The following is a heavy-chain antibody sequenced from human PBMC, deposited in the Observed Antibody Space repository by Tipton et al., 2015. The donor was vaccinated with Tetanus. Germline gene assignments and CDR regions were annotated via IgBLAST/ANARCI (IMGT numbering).Heavy chain of an antibody. CDR1: GGSINSGTFY. CDR3: ARTAVNWFDP. J-gene: IGHJ5*02. CDR2: IYYNGNT. V-gene: IGHV4-39*01. Sequence: PGLVKPSETLSLTCTVSGGSINSGTFYWDWIRQTPGKGLEWIGNIYYNGNTLQNPSLKSRVTMSLDKSKNQFSLKLRPVTAADTAFYYCARTAVNWFDPWGQGILVTVSS. D-gene: IGHD2-21*02.